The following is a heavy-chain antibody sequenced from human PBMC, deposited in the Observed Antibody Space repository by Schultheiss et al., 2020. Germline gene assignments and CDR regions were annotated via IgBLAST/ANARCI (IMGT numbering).Heavy chain of an antibody. V-gene: IGHV4-59*12. CDR3: ARDQGVAAHTPTGYYYYYMDV. D-gene: IGHD6-6*01. CDR2: IYYSGST. J-gene: IGHJ6*03. Sequence: SETLSLTCTVSGGSISSYYWSWIRQHPGKGLEWIGYIYYSGSTNYNPSLKSRVTISVDTSKNQFSLKLSSVTAADTAVYYCARDQGVAAHTPTGYYYYYMDVWGKGTTVTVYS. CDR1: GGSISSYY.